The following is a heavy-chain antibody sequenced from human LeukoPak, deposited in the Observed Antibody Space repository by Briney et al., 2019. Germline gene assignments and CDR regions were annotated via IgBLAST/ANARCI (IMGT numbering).Heavy chain of an antibody. J-gene: IGHJ4*02. CDR2: INPSSGGT. CDR1: GYTFTDYY. Sequence: ASVKVSCKASGYTFTDYYMHWVRQAPGQGLEWMGWINPSSGGTNYAQKFQGRVTMARDTSISTAYMELSRLRSDDTAVYYCARDRDSSGWFDYWGQGTLVTVSS. D-gene: IGHD6-19*01. V-gene: IGHV1-2*02. CDR3: ARDRDSSGWFDY.